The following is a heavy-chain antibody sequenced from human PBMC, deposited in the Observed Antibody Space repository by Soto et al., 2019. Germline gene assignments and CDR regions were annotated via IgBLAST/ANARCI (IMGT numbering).Heavy chain of an antibody. J-gene: IGHJ4*02. CDR1: CYTFSYYG. Sequence: ASVKGSRNRFCYTFSYYGISSERQAPGQGLEWMGWISAKNGNTNFAQKFRGRVTMITDTSTNTVYMELRNLRLDDTAVYYCAREPPETPPDYWGQGTLVTVSS. CDR3: AREPPETPPDY. V-gene: IGHV1-18*01. CDR2: ISAKNGNT.